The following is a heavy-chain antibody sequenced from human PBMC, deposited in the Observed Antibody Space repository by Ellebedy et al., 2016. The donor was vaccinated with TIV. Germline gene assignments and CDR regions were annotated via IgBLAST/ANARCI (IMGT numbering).Heavy chain of an antibody. D-gene: IGHD1-26*01. CDR1: GGTFSSYA. CDR3: ARDHSIVGALFDI. CDR2: IIPIFGTA. Sequence: SVKVSXXASGGTFSSYAISWVRQAPGQGLEWMGGIIPIFGTANYAQKFQGRVTITADESTSTAYMELSSLRSEDTAVYYCARDHSIVGALFDIWGQGTMVTVSS. V-gene: IGHV1-69*13. J-gene: IGHJ3*02.